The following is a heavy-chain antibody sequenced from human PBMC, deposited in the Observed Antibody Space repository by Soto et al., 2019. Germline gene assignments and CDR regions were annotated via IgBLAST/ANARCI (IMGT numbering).Heavy chain of an antibody. V-gene: IGHV3-30-3*01. J-gene: IGHJ4*02. D-gene: IGHD6-19*01. Sequence: GGSLRLSCAASGFTFSSYAMHWVRQAPGKGLEWVAVISYDGSNKYYAESVKGRFTISRDNSKNTLYLQMNSLRAEDTAVYYCASLNIAVAGTFGVNPNFDYWGQGTLVTVSS. CDR1: GFTFSSYA. CDR3: ASLNIAVAGTFGVNPNFDY. CDR2: ISYDGSNK.